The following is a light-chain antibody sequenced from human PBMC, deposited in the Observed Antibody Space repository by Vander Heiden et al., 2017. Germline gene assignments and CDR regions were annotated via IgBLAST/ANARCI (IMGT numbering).Light chain of an antibody. Sequence: QSALTQPASVSGSPEQSITISCTGTSSDVGSYNLDSWYQKHPGKAPKLMIYEVSKRPSGVSDRFSGSKSGNTASLTISGLQAEDEADYYCCSYAGLDTFVIFGGGTKLAVL. CDR3: CSYAGLDTFVI. CDR1: SSDVGSYNL. V-gene: IGLV2-23*02. J-gene: IGLJ2*01. CDR2: EVS.